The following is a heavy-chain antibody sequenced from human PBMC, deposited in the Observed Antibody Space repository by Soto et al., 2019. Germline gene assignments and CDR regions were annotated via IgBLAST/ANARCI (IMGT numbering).Heavy chain of an antibody. D-gene: IGHD4-4*01. J-gene: IGHJ2*01. CDR3: ARPLWRDDYNWGYFDL. Sequence: QVQLVESGGGVVQPGRSLRLSCAASGFTFSRYAMHWVRQAPGKGLEWVAVISYDGSNKYYADSVKGRFTISRDNSKNTLYLQMNSLRAEDTEVYYCARPLWRDDYNWGYFDLWGRGTLVTVSS. CDR2: ISYDGSNK. CDR1: GFTFSRYA. V-gene: IGHV3-30-3*01.